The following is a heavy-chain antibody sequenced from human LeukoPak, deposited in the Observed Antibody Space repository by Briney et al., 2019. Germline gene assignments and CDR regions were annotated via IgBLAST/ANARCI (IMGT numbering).Heavy chain of an antibody. V-gene: IGHV4-59*08. CDR1: GCSISSYY. Sequence: SETLSLTCTVSGCSISSYYWSWIRQPPGKGLEGMGYSYYRGNTKYNPSLDSRVSISVDTYKNQFSLNLRSVTAADTAVYYCARGAGACYNLQPFDYWGQGTLVTVSS. J-gene: IGHJ4*02. D-gene: IGHD5-24*01. CDR2: SYYRGNT. CDR3: ARGAGACYNLQPFDY.